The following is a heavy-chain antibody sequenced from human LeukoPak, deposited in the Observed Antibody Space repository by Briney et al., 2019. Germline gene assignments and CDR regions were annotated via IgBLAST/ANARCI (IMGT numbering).Heavy chain of an antibody. Sequence: GGSLRLSCAASGFTFSSYGMHWVRQAPGKGLEWVAVISYDGSNKYYADSVKGRFTISRDNSKNTLYLQMNSLGAEDTAVYYCAKDAGGFGQFTFDYWGQGTLVTVSS. CDR2: ISYDGSNK. D-gene: IGHD3-10*01. V-gene: IGHV3-30*18. CDR1: GFTFSSYG. CDR3: AKDAGGFGQFTFDY. J-gene: IGHJ4*02.